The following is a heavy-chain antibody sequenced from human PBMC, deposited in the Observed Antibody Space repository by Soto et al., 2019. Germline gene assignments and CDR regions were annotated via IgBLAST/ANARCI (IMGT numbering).Heavy chain of an antibody. Sequence: LGESLKISCKASGYTFTGYWIGWVRQMPGKGLEWMGIIYGDDSDTRYSPSFQGQVTISVDKSIRTAYLHWSSLKASDTAKYYCARHVDYYYGMDVWGQGTTVTVSS. CDR2: IYGDDSDT. CDR1: GYTFTGYW. D-gene: IGHD2-15*01. J-gene: IGHJ6*02. CDR3: ARHVDYYYGMDV. V-gene: IGHV5-51*01.